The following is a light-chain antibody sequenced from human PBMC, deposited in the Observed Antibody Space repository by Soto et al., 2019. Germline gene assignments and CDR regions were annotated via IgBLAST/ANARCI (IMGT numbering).Light chain of an antibody. J-gene: IGKJ1*01. CDR1: QSVNSNY. CDR3: QQYNNWPQT. CDR2: GAS. Sequence: EVVLTQSPDTLSLSPGERATLSCGASQSVNSNYLAWFQQKPGQAPKLLIYGASNRATGIPDRFSGSGSGTDFTLTISRLEPEDFAVYYCQQYNNWPQTFGQGTKVDIK. V-gene: IGKV3-20*01.